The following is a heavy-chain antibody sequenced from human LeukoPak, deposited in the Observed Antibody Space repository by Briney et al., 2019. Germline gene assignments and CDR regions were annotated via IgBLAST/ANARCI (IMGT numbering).Heavy chain of an antibody. CDR1: GFTFSRYW. D-gene: IGHD3-22*01. CDR2: ISSSSSTI. CDR3: ARVLHKRNYDSSGFYVY. J-gene: IGHJ4*02. V-gene: IGHV3-48*01. Sequence: GGSLRLSCAASGFTFSRYWMTWVRQAPGKGLEWVSYISSSSSTIYYADSVKGRFTISRDNAKNSLYLQMNSLRAEDTAVYYCARVLHKRNYDSSGFYVYWGQGTLVTVSS.